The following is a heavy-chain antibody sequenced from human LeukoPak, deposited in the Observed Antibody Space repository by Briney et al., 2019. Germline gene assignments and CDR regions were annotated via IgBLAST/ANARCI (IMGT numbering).Heavy chain of an antibody. CDR1: GGSISRSNW. D-gene: IGHD5-18*01. V-gene: IGHV4-4*02. CDR3: ARVGSGRYNYGYSLVY. Sequence: SEALSLTCAVSGGSISRSNWWSWVRQSPGKGLEWIGEIYDNGSTNYNPSLKSRVTISVDTSKNQFSLKLSSVTAADTAVYYCARVGSGRYNYGYSLVYWGQGTLVTVSS. J-gene: IGHJ4*02. CDR2: IYDNGST.